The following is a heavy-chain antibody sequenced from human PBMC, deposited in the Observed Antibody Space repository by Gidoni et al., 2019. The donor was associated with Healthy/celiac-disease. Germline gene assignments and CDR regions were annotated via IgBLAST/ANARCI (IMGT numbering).Heavy chain of an antibody. CDR2: SKSKTDGGTT. J-gene: IGHJ6*02. Sequence: EVQLVESGGGLVKPGGSLRLSCAASGFTFSTAWIVWVRPAPGKGLEWVGRSKSKTDGGTTDYAAPVKGRFTISRDDSKNTLYLQMNSLKTEDTAVYYCTTDKGFGELLYVPVGGYYGMDVWGQGTTVTVSS. D-gene: IGHD3-10*01. CDR3: TTDKGFGELLYVPVGGYYGMDV. V-gene: IGHV3-15*01. CDR1: GFTFSTAW.